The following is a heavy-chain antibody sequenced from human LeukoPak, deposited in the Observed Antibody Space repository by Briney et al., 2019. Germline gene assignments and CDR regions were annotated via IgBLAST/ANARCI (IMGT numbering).Heavy chain of an antibody. D-gene: IGHD3-10*01. CDR3: AKGTYYYGSTESTGSRYFDL. CDR2: ISYDGSNK. CDR1: GFTFSSYG. V-gene: IGHV3-30*18. Sequence: PGGSLRLSCAASGFTFSSYGMRWVRQAPGKGLEWVAVISYDGSNKYYADSVKGRFTISRDNSKNTLYLQMNSLRAEDTAVYYCAKGTYYYGSTESTGSRYFDLWGRGTLVTVSS. J-gene: IGHJ2*01.